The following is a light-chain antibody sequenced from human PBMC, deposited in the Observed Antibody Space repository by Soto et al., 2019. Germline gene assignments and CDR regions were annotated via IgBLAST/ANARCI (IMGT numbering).Light chain of an antibody. CDR1: SSNIGSNT. CDR3: QSYDSSLSGSV. CDR2: SNN. J-gene: IGLJ3*02. V-gene: IGLV1-44*01. Sequence: QSVLTQPTSASGTPGQRVTISCSGSSSNIGSNTVNWYQQLPGTAPKLLIYSNNQRPSGVPDRFSGSKSGTSASLAISGLQSEDEADYYCQSYDSSLSGSVFGGGTKLTVL.